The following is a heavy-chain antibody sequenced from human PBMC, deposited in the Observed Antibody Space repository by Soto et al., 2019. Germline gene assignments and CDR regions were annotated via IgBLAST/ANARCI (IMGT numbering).Heavy chain of an antibody. V-gene: IGHV4-34*01. D-gene: IGHD3-3*01. Sequence: AETLSLASAVDVGSFNGYYGSWCRPTPGKGLEWIGEINHSGSTNYNPSLKSRVTISVDTSKNQFSLKLSSVTAADTAVYYCARRGVFGVVKGGLDPWGQGTLVTVSS. CDR1: VGSFNGYY. CDR3: ARRGVFGVVKGGLDP. J-gene: IGHJ5*02. CDR2: INHSGST.